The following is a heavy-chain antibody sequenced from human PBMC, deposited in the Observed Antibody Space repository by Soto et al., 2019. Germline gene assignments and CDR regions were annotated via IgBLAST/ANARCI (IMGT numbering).Heavy chain of an antibody. Sequence: QLQLQESGPGLVEPSETLSLTCTVSGGSISSSSYYWGWIRQPPGKGLEWIGSIYYSGSTYYNPSLKSRVTISVDTSKNQFSLKLSSVTAADTAVYYCARHGRDTAMVIGNFDYWGQGTLVTVSS. D-gene: IGHD5-18*01. J-gene: IGHJ4*02. CDR1: GGSISSSSYY. CDR2: IYYSGST. CDR3: ARHGRDTAMVIGNFDY. V-gene: IGHV4-39*01.